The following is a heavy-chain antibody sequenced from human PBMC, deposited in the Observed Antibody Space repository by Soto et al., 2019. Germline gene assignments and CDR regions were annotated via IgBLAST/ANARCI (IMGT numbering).Heavy chain of an antibody. J-gene: IGHJ3*02. CDR1: GYTFNSYG. CDR2: ISAYNGNT. V-gene: IGHV1-18*01. CDR3: ARDYFNIYYGSGSYYTDDAFDI. D-gene: IGHD3-10*01. Sequence: ASVKVSCKASGYTFNSYGISWVRQDPGQGLEWMGWISAYNGNTNYAQKLQGRVTMTTDTSTSTAYMELRSLRSDDTAVYYCARDYFNIYYGSGSYYTDDAFDIWGQGTMVTVSS.